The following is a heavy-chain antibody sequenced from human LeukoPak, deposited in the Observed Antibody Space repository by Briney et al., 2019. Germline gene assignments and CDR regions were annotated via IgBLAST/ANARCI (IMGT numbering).Heavy chain of an antibody. V-gene: IGHV3-48*01. CDR2: ISSSSSTK. Sequence: QPEGSLRLSCAASGFTFSNYNTNWVRQAPGKGLEWISYISSSSSTKNYADSVKGRFTVSRDNAWNSLYLQMSSLRAEDTAVYYCARLMDRARRDAFDIWGHGTMVTVSS. J-gene: IGHJ3*02. CDR1: GFTFSNYN. CDR3: ARLMDRARRDAFDI. D-gene: IGHD2-2*03.